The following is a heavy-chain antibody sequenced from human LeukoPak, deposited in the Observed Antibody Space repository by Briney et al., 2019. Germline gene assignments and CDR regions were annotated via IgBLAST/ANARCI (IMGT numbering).Heavy chain of an antibody. D-gene: IGHD4-17*01. J-gene: IGHJ6*03. V-gene: IGHV3-48*03. CDR3: GTHPPTVTNYYYYYMDV. CDR2: ISSSGSTI. CDR1: GFTFSSYE. Sequence: PGGSLRLSCAASGFTFSSYEMNWVRQAPGKGLEWVSYISSSGSTIYYADSVKGRFTISRDNAKNSLYLQMNSLRAEDTAVYYCGTHPPTVTNYYYYYMDVWGKGTTVTISS.